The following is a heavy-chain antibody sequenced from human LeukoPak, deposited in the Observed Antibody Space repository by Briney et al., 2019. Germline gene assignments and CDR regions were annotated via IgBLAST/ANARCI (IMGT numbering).Heavy chain of an antibody. V-gene: IGHV3-30*02. CDR1: GFTFSSYG. D-gene: IGHD1-14*01. CDR3: LKDNPLDY. J-gene: IGHJ4*02. Sequence: PGGSLRLSCAASGFTFSSYGMLWVPQAPGKGLEGVAFIRYDGNNKLYAESKKDRFTIYRDNSKNTLYLHINSLRAEDTAVYYCLKDNPLDYWGQGTLVTVSS. CDR2: IRYDGNNK.